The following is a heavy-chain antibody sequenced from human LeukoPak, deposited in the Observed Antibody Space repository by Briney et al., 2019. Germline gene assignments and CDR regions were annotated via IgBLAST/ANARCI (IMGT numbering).Heavy chain of an antibody. D-gene: IGHD2-21*02. J-gene: IGHJ6*02. CDR3: ARGGVVTATGKYYYYYGMDV. CDR2: ISYDGSNK. V-gene: IGHV3-30-3*01. CDR1: GFTFSSYA. Sequence: GGSLRLSCAASGFTFSSYAMHWVRQAPGKGLEWVAVISYDGSNKYYADSVKGRFTISRDNSKNTLYLQMNSLRAEDTAVYYCARGGVVTATGKYYYYYGMDVWGQGTTVTVSS.